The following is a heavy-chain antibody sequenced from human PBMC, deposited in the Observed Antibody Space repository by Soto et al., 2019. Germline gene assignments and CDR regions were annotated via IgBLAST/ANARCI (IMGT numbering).Heavy chain of an antibody. V-gene: IGHV3-30*18. Sequence: GGSLRLSCAASGFTFSSYGMHWVRQAPGKGLEWVAVISYDGSNKYYADSVKGRFTISRDNSKNTLYLQMNSLRAEDTAAYYCAKDPSSSWTPRYYFDYWGQGTLVTVSS. CDR2: ISYDGSNK. CDR3: AKDPSSSWTPRYYFDY. D-gene: IGHD6-13*01. J-gene: IGHJ4*02. CDR1: GFTFSSYG.